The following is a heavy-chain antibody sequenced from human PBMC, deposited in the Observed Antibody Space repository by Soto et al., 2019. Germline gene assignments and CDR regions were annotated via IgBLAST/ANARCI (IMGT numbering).Heavy chain of an antibody. CDR3: AKGKSTSPDYLGWFDS. J-gene: IGHJ5*01. D-gene: IGHD3-16*01. CDR1: GFTFNIYT. V-gene: IGHV3-23*01. Sequence: EVQLLESGGGLVQPGGSLRLTCAGSGFTFNIYTMTWVRQAPGRGLEWISAIRGTAATTYYADSVKGRFTISRDNAKNTVFLQMNSLTVEDTAFYYCAKGKSTSPDYLGWFDSWGQGTLVTVSS. CDR2: IRGTAATT.